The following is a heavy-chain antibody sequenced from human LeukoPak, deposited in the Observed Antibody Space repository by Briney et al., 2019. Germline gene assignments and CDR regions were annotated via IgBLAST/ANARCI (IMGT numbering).Heavy chain of an antibody. CDR1: GFTFSNYA. D-gene: IGHD1-26*01. CDR3: AKKWGVGTTTLDYFDY. J-gene: IGHJ4*02. Sequence: QSGGSLRRSCAASGFTFSNYAMSWVRQAPGKGLEWVSGISGSGRSTYYADSVKGRFTISRDNSKNTLYLQMNSLTDEDTAVYYCAKKWGVGTTTLDYFDYWGQGTLVTVSS. CDR2: ISGSGRST. V-gene: IGHV3-23*01.